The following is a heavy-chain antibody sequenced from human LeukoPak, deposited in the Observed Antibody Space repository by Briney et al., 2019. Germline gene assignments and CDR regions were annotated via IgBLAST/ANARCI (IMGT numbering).Heavy chain of an antibody. CDR1: GYTFTNSW. V-gene: IGHV5-51*01. CDR2: RNPADSDT. CDR3: ARHVSSSRVAYDV. Sequence: GESLKISCKGSGYTFTNSWIGRGRQMPGTGLEWMGLRNPADSDTRYSPSFQGQVTISVDKSISTAYLEWSSLKASDTAMYYCARHVSSSRVAYDVWGQGTMVTVSS. J-gene: IGHJ3*01. D-gene: IGHD2-2*01.